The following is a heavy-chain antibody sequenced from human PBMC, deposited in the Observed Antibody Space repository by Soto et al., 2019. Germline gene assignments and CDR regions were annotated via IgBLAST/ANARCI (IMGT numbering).Heavy chain of an antibody. CDR2: ISAYNGNT. CDR3: ARDGNVLRYFDWLLQTPIDY. Sequence: ASVKVSCKASGYTFTSYGIRWVRQAPGQGLEWMGWISAYNGNTNYAQKLQGRVTMTTDTSTSTAYMELRSLRSDDTAVYYCARDGNVLRYFDWLLQTPIDYWGQGTLVTV. V-gene: IGHV1-18*01. CDR1: GYTFTSYG. J-gene: IGHJ4*02. D-gene: IGHD3-9*01.